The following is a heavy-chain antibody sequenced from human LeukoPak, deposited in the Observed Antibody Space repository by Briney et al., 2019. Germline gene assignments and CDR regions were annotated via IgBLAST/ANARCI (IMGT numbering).Heavy chain of an antibody. J-gene: IGHJ3*02. CDR3: AKRQRSGYYKDAFDI. Sequence: GGSLRLSCAASGFTFSSYAMSWVRQAPGRGLEWVSAISGSGGSTYYADSVKGRFTISRDNSKNTLYLQMNSLRAEDTAVYYCAKRQRSGYYKDAFDIWGQGTMVTVSS. D-gene: IGHD3-22*01. CDR2: ISGSGGST. CDR1: GFTFSSYA. V-gene: IGHV3-23*01.